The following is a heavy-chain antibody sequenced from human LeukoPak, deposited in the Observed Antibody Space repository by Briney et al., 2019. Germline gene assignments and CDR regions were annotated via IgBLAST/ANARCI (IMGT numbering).Heavy chain of an antibody. Sequence: PGGSLRLSCAASGFTFNTYAMTWVRQAPGKGLEWVSAISGSGGSTYYADSVKGRFTISRDNSKNTLYLQMNSLRAEDTAVYYCAKDTLAAAGTDYWGQGTLVTVSS. CDR2: ISGSGGST. D-gene: IGHD6-13*01. CDR3: AKDTLAAAGTDY. CDR1: GFTFNTYA. J-gene: IGHJ4*02. V-gene: IGHV3-23*01.